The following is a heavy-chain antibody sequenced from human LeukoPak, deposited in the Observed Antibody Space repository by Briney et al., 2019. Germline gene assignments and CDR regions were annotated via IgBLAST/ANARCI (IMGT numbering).Heavy chain of an antibody. CDR1: GGSISSYY. J-gene: IGHJ6*02. D-gene: IGHD6-13*01. Sequence: PSETLSLTCTVSGGSISSYYWSWIRQPPGKGLEWIGYIYYSGSTNYNPSLKSRVTISVDTSKNQFSLKLSSVTAADTAVYYCARHISSSWRYYYYGMDVWGQGTTVTVSS. CDR3: ARHISSSWRYYYYGMDV. CDR2: IYYSGST. V-gene: IGHV4-59*08.